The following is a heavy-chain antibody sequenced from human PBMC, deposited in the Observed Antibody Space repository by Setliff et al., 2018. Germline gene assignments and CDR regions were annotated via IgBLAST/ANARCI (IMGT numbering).Heavy chain of an antibody. J-gene: IGHJ4*02. D-gene: IGHD6-13*01. CDR2: IYYSGST. Sequence: SETLSLTCTVSGGSISSSSYYWGWIRQPPGKGLEWIGSIYYSGSTYYNPSLKSRVTISVDTSKNQFSLKLGSVTAADTAVYYCARSIYSSSWYEYWGQGTLVTVSS. CDR3: ARSIYSSSWYEY. V-gene: IGHV4-39*01. CDR1: GGSISSSSYY.